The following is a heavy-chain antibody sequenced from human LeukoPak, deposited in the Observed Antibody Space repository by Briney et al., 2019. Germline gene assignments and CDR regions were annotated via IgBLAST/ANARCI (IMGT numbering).Heavy chain of an antibody. Sequence: GASVKVSCEPSGYTFTAYYIHWVRQVPGQGLEWMGWINPDSGSTNYAQKFQGMVTMTRDTSITTAFMELNSLRSDDTAVYYCARDAILLWFGESSYYFDYWGQGTLVTVSS. CDR2: INPDSGST. CDR1: GYTFTAYY. V-gene: IGHV1-2*02. CDR3: ARDAILLWFGESSYYFDY. D-gene: IGHD3-10*01. J-gene: IGHJ4*02.